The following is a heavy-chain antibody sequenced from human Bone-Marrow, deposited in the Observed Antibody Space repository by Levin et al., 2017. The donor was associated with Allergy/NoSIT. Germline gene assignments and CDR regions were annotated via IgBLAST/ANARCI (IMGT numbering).Heavy chain of an antibody. CDR3: AKDKGGGSFDTPYVYYGMDV. V-gene: IGHV3-30*04. D-gene: IGHD3-16*01. Sequence: GGSLRLSCGAYGFTFSNFAMHWVRQAPGQGLEWVAVISYDGTNKWYAESVRGRFTISRDNSEKTLYLEMNGLRVEDTAVYYCAKDKGGGSFDTPYVYYGMDVWGQGTTFSVSS. CDR1: GFTFSNFA. J-gene: IGHJ6*02. CDR2: ISYDGTNK.